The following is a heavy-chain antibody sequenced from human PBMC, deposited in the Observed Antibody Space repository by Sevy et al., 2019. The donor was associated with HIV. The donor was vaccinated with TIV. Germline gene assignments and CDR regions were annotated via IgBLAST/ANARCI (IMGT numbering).Heavy chain of an antibody. J-gene: IGHJ4*02. CDR1: GYTLTKLS. D-gene: IGHD3-22*01. CDR3: ATTKDYYESSGSPFDY. Sequence: AAVKVSCKVSGYTLTKLSMHWVRQGPGKGLEWMGSFDPEDGETIYAQKFQGRVTMTEDTSTDTAHMELRSLKSEDTAVYYCATTKDYYESSGSPFDYWGQGTLVTVSP. V-gene: IGHV1-24*01. CDR2: FDPEDGET.